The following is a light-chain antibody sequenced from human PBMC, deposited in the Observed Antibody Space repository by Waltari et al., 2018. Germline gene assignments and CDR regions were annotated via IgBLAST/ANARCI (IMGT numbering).Light chain of an antibody. J-gene: IGKJ4*01. CDR1: QSISSN. CDR3: QQYNRWPPLT. V-gene: IGKV3-15*01. Sequence: DILMTQSPAALSVSPGERATFSCRDSQSISSNLAWYQQKPGQAPRLLIFDASTRATGVPARFRGSGSGTEFTLTISSLQSEDSAIYYCQQYNRWPPLTFGGGTKVEIK. CDR2: DAS.